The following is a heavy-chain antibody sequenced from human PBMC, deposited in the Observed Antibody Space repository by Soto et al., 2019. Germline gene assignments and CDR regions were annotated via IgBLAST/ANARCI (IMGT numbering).Heavy chain of an antibody. J-gene: IGHJ1*01. CDR2: ISSSSSYI. Sequence: GGSLRLSCAASGFTFSSYSMNWVRQAPGKGLESVSSISSSSSYIYYADSVKGRFTISRDNAKNSLYLQMNSLRAEDTAVYYCARRRGCLRYFQHWGQGTLVAVSS. CDR1: GFTFSSYS. CDR3: ARRRGCLRYFQH. V-gene: IGHV3-21*01.